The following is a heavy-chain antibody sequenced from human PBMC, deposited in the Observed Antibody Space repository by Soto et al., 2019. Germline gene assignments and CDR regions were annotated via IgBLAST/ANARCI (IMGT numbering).Heavy chain of an antibody. CDR2: IHHSGTT. CDR1: GASINIGDYY. J-gene: IGHJ4*02. Sequence: PSETLSLTCTVSGASINIGDYYWTWIRQTPGKGLEWIGNIHHSGTTKYNPSLRSRLTLSLDTSNNQFSLNLNSVTVADTAVYFCARGADRWGQGTLVTVYS. D-gene: IGHD6-19*01. V-gene: IGHV4-30-4*01. CDR3: ARGADR.